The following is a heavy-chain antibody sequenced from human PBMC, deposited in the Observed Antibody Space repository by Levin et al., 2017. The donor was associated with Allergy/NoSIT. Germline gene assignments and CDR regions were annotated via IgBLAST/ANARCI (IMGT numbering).Heavy chain of an antibody. V-gene: IGHV3-33*01. CDR3: ARAGYVGEDSSDSRGYSIDY. Sequence: PGGSLRLSCAASGFTFASYGMHWVRQAPGKGLEWVAVIWYDGSNKNHADSVKGRFTISRDNSKNTLYLQMNSLRVEDTAVYYCARAGYVGEDSSDSRGYSIDYWGQGTLVTVSS. CDR1: GFTFASYG. J-gene: IGHJ4*02. D-gene: IGHD3-22*01. CDR2: IWYDGSNK.